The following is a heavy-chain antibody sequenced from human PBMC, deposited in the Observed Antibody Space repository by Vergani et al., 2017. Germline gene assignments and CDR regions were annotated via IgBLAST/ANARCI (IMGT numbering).Heavy chain of an antibody. Sequence: QVQLVESGGGVVQPGRSLRLSCAASGFTFSSYAMHWVRQAPGKGLEWVAVISYDGSKKYYADSVKGRFTNSRDNSKNTLYLQMNSLRAEDTAVYYCARAGYCSSTSCYRYYYYYYMDVWGKGTTVTVSS. CDR3: ARAGYCSSTSCYRYYYYYYMDV. D-gene: IGHD2-2*01. V-gene: IGHV3-30-3*01. J-gene: IGHJ6*03. CDR2: ISYDGSKK. CDR1: GFTFSSYA.